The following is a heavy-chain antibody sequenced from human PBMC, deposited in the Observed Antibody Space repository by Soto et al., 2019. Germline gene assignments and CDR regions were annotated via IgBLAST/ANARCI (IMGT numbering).Heavy chain of an antibody. Sequence: SETLSLTCTVSGGSISSSSYYWGWIRQPPGKGLEWIGSIYYSGSTYYNPSLKSRVTISVDTSKNQFSLKLSSVTAADTAVYYCARVAGDIVVVPAAINYYYYGMDVWGQGTTVTVSS. CDR3: ARVAGDIVVVPAAINYYYYGMDV. J-gene: IGHJ6*02. V-gene: IGHV4-39*01. CDR2: IYYSGST. D-gene: IGHD2-2*02. CDR1: GGSISSSSYY.